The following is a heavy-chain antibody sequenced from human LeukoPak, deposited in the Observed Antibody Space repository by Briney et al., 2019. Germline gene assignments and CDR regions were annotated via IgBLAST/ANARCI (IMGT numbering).Heavy chain of an antibody. CDR2: INHSGST. CDR1: GGSFSGYY. J-gene: IGHJ5*02. V-gene: IGHV4-34*01. Sequence: PSETLSLTCAVYGGSFSGYYWSWIRQPPGKGLEWIGEINHSGSTNYNPSLKSRVTISVDTSKNQFSLKLSSVTAADTAVYYCARGAIRRYYDSSGYLNWFDPWGQGTLVTVSS. D-gene: IGHD3-22*01. CDR3: ARGAIRRYYDSSGYLNWFDP.